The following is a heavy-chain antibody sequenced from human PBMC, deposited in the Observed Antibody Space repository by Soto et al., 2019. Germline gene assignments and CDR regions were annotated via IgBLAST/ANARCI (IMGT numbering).Heavy chain of an antibody. V-gene: IGHV3-21*01. CDR2: ISSSSSYI. CDR1: GFTFSSYS. D-gene: IGHD3-3*01. CDR3: ARSEYYDFWSGYSIPHFDY. J-gene: IGHJ4*02. Sequence: EVQLVESGGGLVKPGGSLRLSCAASGFTFSSYSMNWVRQAPGKGLEWVSSISSSSSYIYYADSVKGRFTISRDNAKNSLYLQMNSLRADDTAVYYCARSEYYDFWSGYSIPHFDYWGQGTLVTVSS.